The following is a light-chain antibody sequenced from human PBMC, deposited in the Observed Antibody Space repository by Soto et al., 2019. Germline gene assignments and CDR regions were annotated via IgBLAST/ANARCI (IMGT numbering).Light chain of an antibody. CDR2: DVS. V-gene: IGLV2-14*01. CDR1: SIDVGGYNY. J-gene: IGLJ1*01. CDR3: SSYTSSSRV. Sequence: QSALTQPASVSGSPGQSITISCTGTSIDVGGYNYVSWYQQHPCKAPKLMIYDVSNRPSGVSNRFSGSKSGNTASLTISGLQAEDEADYYCSSYTSSSRVFGTGTKVTV.